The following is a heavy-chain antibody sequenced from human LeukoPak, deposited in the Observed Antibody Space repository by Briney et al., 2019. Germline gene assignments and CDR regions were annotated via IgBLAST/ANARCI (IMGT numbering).Heavy chain of an antibody. CDR3: ARCARGYCSGGSCYSKYFQH. D-gene: IGHD2-15*01. Sequence: SETLSLTCAVYGGSFTGYYWSWIRQPPGKGLEWIREINHSGSTNYNPSLKSRVTISVDTSKNQFSLKLSSVTAADTAVYYCARCARGYCSGGSCYSKYFQHWGEGTLVTVSS. CDR1: GGSFTGYY. CDR2: INHSGST. J-gene: IGHJ1*01. V-gene: IGHV4-34*01.